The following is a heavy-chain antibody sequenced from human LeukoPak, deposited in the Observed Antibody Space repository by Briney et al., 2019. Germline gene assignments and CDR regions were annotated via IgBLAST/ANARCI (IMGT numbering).Heavy chain of an antibody. V-gene: IGHV3-23*01. D-gene: IGHD3-10*01. Sequence: RAGGSLRLSCAASGFTFSSYGMCWVRQAPGKGLEWVAVISARGENTFYADSAKGRFTISRDNFKNTFYLQMNGLTAEDTAVYYCAKDPGHYYNSGNYYHYGMDVWGRGTTVTVSS. CDR1: GFTFSSYG. CDR3: AKDPGHYYNSGNYYHYGMDV. J-gene: IGHJ6*02. CDR2: ISARGENT.